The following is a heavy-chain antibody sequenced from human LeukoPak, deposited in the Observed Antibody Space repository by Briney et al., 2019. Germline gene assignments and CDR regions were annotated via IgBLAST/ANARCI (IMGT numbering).Heavy chain of an antibody. V-gene: IGHV3-30*04. D-gene: IGHD2-8*01. CDR3: AGALNGYYYYGMDV. CDR2: ISYDGSNK. CDR1: GFTFSNYA. J-gene: IGHJ6*02. Sequence: GRSLRLSCAASGFTFSNYAMHWVRQAPGKGLEWVAVISYDGSNKYYADSVKGRFTISRDNSKNTLYLQMNRLRAEDTAVYYCAGALNGYYYYGMDVWGQGTTVTVSS.